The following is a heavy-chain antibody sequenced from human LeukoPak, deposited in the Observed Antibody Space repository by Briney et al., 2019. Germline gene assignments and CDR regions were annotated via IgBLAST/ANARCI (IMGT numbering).Heavy chain of an antibody. CDR3: ARVVGAMSTLNFDY. J-gene: IGHJ4*02. Sequence: GASVKVSCKASGYIFTDYYMHWVRQAPGQGLEWMGWINPNSGGTNYAQKFQGRVTMTRDTSISTAYKELSRLRSDDTAVYYCARVVGAMSTLNFDYWGQGTLVTVSS. V-gene: IGHV1-2*02. CDR1: GYIFTDYY. D-gene: IGHD1-26*01. CDR2: INPNSGGT.